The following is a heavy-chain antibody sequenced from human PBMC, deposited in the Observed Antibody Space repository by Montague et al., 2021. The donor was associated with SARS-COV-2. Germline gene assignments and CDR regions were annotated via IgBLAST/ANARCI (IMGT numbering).Heavy chain of an antibody. V-gene: IGHV6-1*01. D-gene: IGHD6-13*01. CDR3: ARGSQVGSWPPTDSGMDV. Sequence: CAISGDSVSSHSAAWKWIRQSPSRGLEWLGRTYYRSKRHNDYAESVKSRITINPDTSKNQISLQLNSVTPEDTAVYYCARGSQVGSWPPTDSGMDVWGQGTKVTVSS. CDR2: TYYRSKRHN. J-gene: IGHJ6*02. CDR1: GDSVSSHSAA.